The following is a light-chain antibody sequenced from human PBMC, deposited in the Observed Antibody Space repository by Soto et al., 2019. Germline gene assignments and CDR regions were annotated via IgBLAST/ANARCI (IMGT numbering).Light chain of an antibody. V-gene: IGLV2-14*01. CDR2: DVS. J-gene: IGLJ3*02. Sequence: QSVLTQPASVSGSPGQSITISCTGTSSDVGAYNYVSWYQQHPGKAPKVLIYDVSNRPSGVSNRFSASKSGNTASLTISGLQAEDEADYYCSSYTNSNIVVFGGGTKVTVL. CDR3: SSYTNSNIVV. CDR1: SSDVGAYNY.